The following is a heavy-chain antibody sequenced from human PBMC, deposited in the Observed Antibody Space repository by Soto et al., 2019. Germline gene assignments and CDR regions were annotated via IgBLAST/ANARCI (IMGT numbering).Heavy chain of an antibody. CDR3: ARDIPILGPYDFWSGTRGFDY. V-gene: IGHV3-30-3*01. Sequence: QVQLVESGGGVVQPGRSLRLSCAASGFTFSSYAMHWVRQAPGKGLEWVAVISYDGSNKYYADSVKGRFTISRDNSKNTLYLQMNSLRAEDTAVYYCARDIPILGPYDFWSGTRGFDYWGQGTLVTVSS. CDR1: GFTFSSYA. CDR2: ISYDGSNK. J-gene: IGHJ4*02. D-gene: IGHD3-3*01.